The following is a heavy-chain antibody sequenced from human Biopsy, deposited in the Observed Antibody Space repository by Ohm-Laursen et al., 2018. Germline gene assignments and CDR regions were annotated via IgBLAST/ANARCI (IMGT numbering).Heavy chain of an antibody. Sequence: SLRLSCAASGFIFDDYAMHWVRQAPGKGLEWVSGISWNSVGIGYADSVKGRFTISRDNAKNFLYLQMNNLRPEDTALYYCAKIHCSGGSCYSNAFDMWGHGTRVTVS. CDR2: ISWNSVGI. J-gene: IGHJ3*02. D-gene: IGHD2-15*01. CDR3: AKIHCSGGSCYSNAFDM. V-gene: IGHV3-9*01. CDR1: GFIFDDYA.